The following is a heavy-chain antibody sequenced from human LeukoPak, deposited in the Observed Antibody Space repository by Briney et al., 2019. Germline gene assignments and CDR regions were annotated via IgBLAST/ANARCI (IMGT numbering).Heavy chain of an antibody. CDR2: IYPGDSDT. D-gene: IGHD1-26*01. V-gene: IGHV5-51*01. J-gene: IGHJ4*02. CDR3: ARRGGTYSPSDY. CDR1: GYSFPTYW. Sequence: NLGESLKISCKGSGYSFPTYWIGWVRQMPGKGLEWMGIIYPGDSDTRYSPSFQGQVTISADKSINTAYLQWSSLKASDTAVYYCARRGGTYSPSDYWGQGTLVTVSS.